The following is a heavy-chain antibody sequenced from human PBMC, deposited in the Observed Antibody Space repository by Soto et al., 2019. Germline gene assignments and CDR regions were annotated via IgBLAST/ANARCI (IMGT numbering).Heavy chain of an antibody. CDR3: ARTLDYGHMDV. V-gene: IGHV4-4*09. Sequence: QVQMQESGPGLVKPSETLSLTCTVSGDSVINQYWIWIRRPPGSGLEWIGYIYSSGSTKYNPSLKSRLTISVDTSKNQFSLKLSSVTAADTAVYYCARTLDYGHMDVWGKGTTVNVSS. CDR1: GDSVINQY. CDR2: IYSSGST. J-gene: IGHJ6*03. D-gene: IGHD3-16*01.